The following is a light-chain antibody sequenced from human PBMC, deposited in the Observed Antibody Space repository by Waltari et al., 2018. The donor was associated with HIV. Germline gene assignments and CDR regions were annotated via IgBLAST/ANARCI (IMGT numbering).Light chain of an antibody. Sequence: QSVLTQPPSVSGAPGQRVTISCTGSSSNIGAGYDVHWYQQLPGTAPKVLVYGNINRPSGIPDRFSGSKSGTSASLAITGLQADDEADYYCQSYDSSLSGSVFGGGTKLTVL. CDR3: QSYDSSLSGSV. V-gene: IGLV1-40*01. J-gene: IGLJ3*02. CDR1: SSNIGAGYD. CDR2: GNI.